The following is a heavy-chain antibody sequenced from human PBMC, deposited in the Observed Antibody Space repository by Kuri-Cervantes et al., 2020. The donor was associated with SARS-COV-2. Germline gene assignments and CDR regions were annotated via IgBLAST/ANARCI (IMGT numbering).Heavy chain of an antibody. D-gene: IGHD1-26*01. J-gene: IGHJ4*02. CDR3: ARSEVGATTYLDY. Sequence: GGSLRLSCKGSGYSFTSYWIGWVRQMPGKGLEWMGIIYPGDSDTRYSPSFQGQVTISADKPISTAYLQWSSLKASDTAMYYCARSEVGATTYLDYWGQGTLVTVSS. CDR1: GYSFTSYW. CDR2: IYPGDSDT. V-gene: IGHV5-51*04.